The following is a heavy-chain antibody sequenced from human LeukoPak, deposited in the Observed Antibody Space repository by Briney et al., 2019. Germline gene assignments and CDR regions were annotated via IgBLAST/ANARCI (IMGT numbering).Heavy chain of an antibody. J-gene: IGHJ6*03. Sequence: ASVKVSCKASGYTFTSYGISWVRQAPGQGLEWMGWISAYNGNTNYAQKLQGRVTMTTDTSTSTAYMELSSLRSEDTAVYYCARAWDYYYYMDVWGKGTTVTVSS. CDR1: GYTFTSYG. V-gene: IGHV1-18*01. D-gene: IGHD7-27*01. CDR3: ARAWDYYYYMDV. CDR2: ISAYNGNT.